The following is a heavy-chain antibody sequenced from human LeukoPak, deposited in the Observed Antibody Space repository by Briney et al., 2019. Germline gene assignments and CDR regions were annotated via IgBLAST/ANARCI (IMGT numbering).Heavy chain of an antibody. Sequence: PGGSLRLSCAASGFIFSSSYMGWVRQAPGKGLEWVSYIYSDGRTFYADSVKGRFTTSRDSSKNTLYFQMNSLRAEDTAVYYCARAFDHHFDYWGQGTLVTVSS. V-gene: IGHV3-53*01. CDR1: GFIFSSSY. CDR2: IYSDGRT. CDR3: ARAFDHHFDY. J-gene: IGHJ4*02. D-gene: IGHD3-16*01.